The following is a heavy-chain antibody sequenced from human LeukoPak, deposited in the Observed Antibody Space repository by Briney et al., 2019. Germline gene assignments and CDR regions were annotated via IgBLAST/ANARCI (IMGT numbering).Heavy chain of an antibody. CDR3: AREDGSGSYYNENWFDP. Sequence: ASVKVSCKASGYTFTSCAMDWVRQALGQGLEWMEWINTNTGNPTYAQGFTGRFIFSLDTSVSTAYLQISSLKAEDTAVYYCAREDGSGSYYNENWFDPWGQGTLVTVSS. D-gene: IGHD3-10*01. CDR1: GYTFTSCA. CDR2: INTNTGNP. V-gene: IGHV7-4-1*02. J-gene: IGHJ5*02.